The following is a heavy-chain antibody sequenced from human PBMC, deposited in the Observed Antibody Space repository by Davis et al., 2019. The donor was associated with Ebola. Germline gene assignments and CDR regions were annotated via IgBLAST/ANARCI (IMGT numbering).Heavy chain of an antibody. J-gene: IGHJ6*02. Sequence: GGSLRLSCAASASTFSDYYTRWNRQAPGKGLEWVSYISSIGITIFYADSVKGRFTIPRDNAKNSLYLQMNSLRAEDTAVYYCARETSIAARRTQLRYYYGMDVWGQGATVTVSS. V-gene: IGHV3-11*01. CDR3: ARETSIAARRTQLRYYYGMDV. D-gene: IGHD6-6*01. CDR1: ASTFSDYY. CDR2: ISSIGITI.